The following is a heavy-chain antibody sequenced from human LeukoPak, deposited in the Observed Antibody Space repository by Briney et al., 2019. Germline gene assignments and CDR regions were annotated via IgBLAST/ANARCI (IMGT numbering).Heavy chain of an antibody. CDR3: ARHDNGGMVRGLIPADAFDI. CDR2: IYPGDSDT. CDR1: GYSFTNYW. Sequence: GESLKISCKGSGYSFTNYWIGWVRQMPGKGLEWMGIIYPGDSDTRYSPSFQGQVTISADKSISTAYLQWSSLKASDTAMYYCARHDNGGMVRGLIPADAFDIWGQGTMATVSS. J-gene: IGHJ3*02. V-gene: IGHV5-51*01. D-gene: IGHD3-10*01.